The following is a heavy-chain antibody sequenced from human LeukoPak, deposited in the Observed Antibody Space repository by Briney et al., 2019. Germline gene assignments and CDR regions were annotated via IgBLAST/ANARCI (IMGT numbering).Heavy chain of an antibody. J-gene: IGHJ4*02. D-gene: IGHD6-6*01. CDR2: ISSSSSYI. CDR3: ARAGSSNFDY. V-gene: IGHV3-21*01. Sequence: PGGSLRLSCAASGFTFSGYSMNWVRQAPGKGLEWVSSISSSSSYIYYADSVKGRFTISRDNAKNSLYLQMNSLRAEDTAVYYCARAGSSNFDYWGQGTLVTVSS. CDR1: GFTFSGYS.